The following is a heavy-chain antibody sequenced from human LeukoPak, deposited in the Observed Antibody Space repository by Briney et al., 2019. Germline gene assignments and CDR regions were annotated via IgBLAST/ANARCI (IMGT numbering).Heavy chain of an antibody. Sequence: PGGSLRLSCAASGFTFSNYGVHWVRHAPGKGLVWVSRINRDGSTTNYADSVKGRFTVSRDNAKNTLNLQMNSLRAEDTAVYYCARDRKSGESSEIDFWGQGTLVTVSS. CDR1: GFTFSNYG. D-gene: IGHD3-10*01. V-gene: IGHV3-74*01. J-gene: IGHJ4*02. CDR3: ARDRKSGESSEIDF. CDR2: INRDGSTT.